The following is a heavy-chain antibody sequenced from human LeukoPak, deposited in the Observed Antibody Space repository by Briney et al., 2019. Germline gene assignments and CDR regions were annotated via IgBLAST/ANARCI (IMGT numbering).Heavy chain of an antibody. CDR3: SRGGVVVPAATAMDL. V-gene: IGHV4-34*01. D-gene: IGHD2-2*01. J-gene: IGHJ6*04. Sequence: SETLSLTCAVYGGSFSGYYWSWIRQPPGKGLEWIGEINHSGSTNYNPSLKSRVTISVDTSKNQFSLKLSSVTAADTAVYYCSRGGVVVPAATAMDLWGKGTTVNVSS. CDR1: GGSFSGYY. CDR2: INHSGST.